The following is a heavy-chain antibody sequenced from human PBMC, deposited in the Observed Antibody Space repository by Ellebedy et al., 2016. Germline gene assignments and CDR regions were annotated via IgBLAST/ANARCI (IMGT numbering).Heavy chain of an antibody. D-gene: IGHD4-17*01. CDR2: IYHRGNT. V-gene: IGHV4-59*12. CDR1: GGSISNDY. CDR3: SRDDNGDHNYFDY. J-gene: IGHJ4*02. Sequence: GSLRLSCTVSGGSISNDYWSWIRQAPGKGLEWIGSIYHRGNTYYNPSLKSRVTISIDTSKSQFSLTMTSVTAADTAVYFCSRDDNGDHNYFDYWGQGTLVTVSP.